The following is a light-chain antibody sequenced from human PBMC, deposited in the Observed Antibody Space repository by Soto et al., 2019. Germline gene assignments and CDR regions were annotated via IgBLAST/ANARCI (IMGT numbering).Light chain of an antibody. CDR1: QSISSY. CDR2: AAS. J-gene: IGKJ1*01. CDR3: QQSYSTPWT. V-gene: IGKV1-39*01. Sequence: DIQMTQSPSSLSASVGDRVTITCRASQSISSYLNWYQQKPGKAPKPLIYAASSLQSGVPSRFSGSGSGTDFTLTISSLQPEDFATYYCQQSYSTPWTFGQGTKGEIK.